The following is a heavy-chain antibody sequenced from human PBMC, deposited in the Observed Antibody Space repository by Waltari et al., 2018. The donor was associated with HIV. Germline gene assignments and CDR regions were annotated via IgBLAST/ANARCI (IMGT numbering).Heavy chain of an antibody. CDR2: IIPILGIA. J-gene: IGHJ6*02. V-gene: IGHV1-69*04. Sequence: QVQLVQSGAEVKKPGASVKVSCKASGGTFSSYAISWVRQAPGQGLEWMGRIIPILGIANYAQKFQGRVTITADKSTSTAYMELSSLRSEDTAVYYCASSLNPFGGVIAYGMDVWGQGTTVTVSS. CDR1: GGTFSSYA. D-gene: IGHD3-16*02. CDR3: ASSLNPFGGVIAYGMDV.